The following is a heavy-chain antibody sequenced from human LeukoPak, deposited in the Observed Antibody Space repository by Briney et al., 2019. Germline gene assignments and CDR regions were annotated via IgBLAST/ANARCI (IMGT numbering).Heavy chain of an antibody. D-gene: IGHD3-10*01. CDR2: IIPIFGTA. J-gene: IGHJ5*02. Sequence: ASVKVSCKASGGTFSSYAISWVRQAPGQGLEWMGGIIPIFGTANYAQKFRGRVTITADKSTSTAYMELSSLRSEDTAVYYCAREQRNYYGSGSFRPLGLYWFDPWGQGTLVTVSS. V-gene: IGHV1-69*06. CDR3: AREQRNYYGSGSFRPLGLYWFDP. CDR1: GGTFSSYA.